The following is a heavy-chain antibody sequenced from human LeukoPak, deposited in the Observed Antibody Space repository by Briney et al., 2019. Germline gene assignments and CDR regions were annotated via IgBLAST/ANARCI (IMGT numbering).Heavy chain of an antibody. D-gene: IGHD5-18*01. CDR3: ASSAMGYSYGWDYYYYYGMDV. Sequence: SVKVSCKASGGTFSNYAISWVRQAPGQGLEWMGRIIPILGRANYAQKFQGRVTITADKSTSTAYMELSSLRSEDTAVYYCASSAMGYSYGWDYYYYYGMDVWVQGTTVADPS. J-gene: IGHJ6*02. CDR1: GGTFSNYA. V-gene: IGHV1-69*04. CDR2: IIPILGRA.